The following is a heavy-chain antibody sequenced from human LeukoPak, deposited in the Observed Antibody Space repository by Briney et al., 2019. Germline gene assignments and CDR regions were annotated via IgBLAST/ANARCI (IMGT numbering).Heavy chain of an antibody. J-gene: IGHJ4*02. CDR1: GFTFSSYA. Sequence: GGSLRLSCAASGFTFSSYAMIWVRQAPGKGLEWVSFISGSGGSTYYADSVKGRFTISRDNSKNTLYLQMNSLRAEDTAVYYCARPVGYSYGGGFDYWGQGTLVTVSS. CDR3: ARPVGYSYGGGFDY. CDR2: ISGSGGST. V-gene: IGHV3-23*01. D-gene: IGHD5-18*01.